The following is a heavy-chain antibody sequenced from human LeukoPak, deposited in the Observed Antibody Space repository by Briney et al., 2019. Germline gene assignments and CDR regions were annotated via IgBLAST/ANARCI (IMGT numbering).Heavy chain of an antibody. J-gene: IGHJ6*03. CDR1: GYTFTSYD. V-gene: IGHV1-8*03. D-gene: IGHD1-26*01. CDR3: ARGDRISREDYMDV. Sequence: ASVKVSCKASGYTFTSYDINWVRQATGQGLEWMGWMNPNSGNTGYAQKFQGRVTITRNTSISTAYMELSSLRSEDTAVYYCARGDRISREDYMDVWGKGTTVTASS. CDR2: MNPNSGNT.